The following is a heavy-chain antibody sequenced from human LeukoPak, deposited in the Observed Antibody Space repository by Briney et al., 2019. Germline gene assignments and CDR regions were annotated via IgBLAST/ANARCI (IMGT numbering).Heavy chain of an antibody. CDR3: ARGMDDTHGYHFDY. Sequence: GGSLRLSCAASGFTFSSYSMNWVRQAPGKGLEWVSSISSSSSYIYYADSVKGRFTISRDNAKNSLYLQMNSLRAEDTAVYYCARGMDDTHGYHFDYWGQGTLVPVSS. V-gene: IGHV3-21*01. CDR1: GFTFSSYS. J-gene: IGHJ4*02. D-gene: IGHD3-9*01. CDR2: ISSSSSYI.